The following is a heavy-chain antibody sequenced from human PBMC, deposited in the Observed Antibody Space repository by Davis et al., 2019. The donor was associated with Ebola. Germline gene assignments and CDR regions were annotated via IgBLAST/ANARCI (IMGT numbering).Heavy chain of an antibody. CDR1: GFTFRGSA. V-gene: IGHV3-73*01. CDR3: TVTVTTLDY. D-gene: IGHD4-17*01. J-gene: IGHJ4*02. Sequence: GGSLRLSCAASGFTFRGSAMHWVRQASGKGLEWVGRIRSKANSYATAYAASVKGRFTISRDDSKNTAYLQMNSLKTEDTAVYYCTVTVTTLDYWGQGTLVTVSS. CDR2: IRSKANSYAT.